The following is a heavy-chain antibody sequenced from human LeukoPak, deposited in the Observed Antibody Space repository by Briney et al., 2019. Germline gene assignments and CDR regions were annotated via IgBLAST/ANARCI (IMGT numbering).Heavy chain of an antibody. CDR1: GLTFGSYW. J-gene: IGHJ4*02. D-gene: IGHD2-8*01. Sequence: PGGSLRLSCAASGLTFGSYWMNWVRQAPGKGLEWAAVIWHDGNNKYYADSVKGRFTISRDNSKNTLYLQMNTLRAEDTAVYYCARGPGSSVYASAIDYWGQGTLVTVSS. CDR2: IWHDGNNK. V-gene: IGHV3-33*08. CDR3: ARGPGSSVYASAIDY.